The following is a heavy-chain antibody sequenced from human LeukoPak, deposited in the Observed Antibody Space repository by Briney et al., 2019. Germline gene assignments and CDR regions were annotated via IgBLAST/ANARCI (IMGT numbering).Heavy chain of an antibody. CDR2: INQNAGT. V-gene: IGHV4-34*01. D-gene: IGHD1-14*01. Sequence: SETLSLTCAVSGGSIRGYYWSWVRQSPGKGLEWIGDINQNAGTDYNPSLKSRVTMSIDSSKNQISLNVTAATAADTAIYYCARGRTHLSWLDPWGQGTLVTVSS. J-gene: IGHJ5*02. CDR1: GGSIRGYY. CDR3: ARGRTHLSWLDP.